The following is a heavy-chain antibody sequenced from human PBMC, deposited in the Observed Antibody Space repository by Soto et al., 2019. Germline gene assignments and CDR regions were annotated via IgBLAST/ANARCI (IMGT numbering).Heavy chain of an antibody. CDR3: ARDWGIVATTYDYYGMDD. Sequence: QVQLVQSGAEVKKPGASVKVSCKASGYTFTSYGISWVRQAPGQGLECMGWISAYNGNTNYAQKLQGTDTMTTDTSTSTANMELRSLRSDHTAVYYCARDWGIVATTYDYYGMDDWGQGTTATVSS. V-gene: IGHV1-18*01. D-gene: IGHD5-12*01. CDR1: GYTFTSYG. J-gene: IGHJ6*02. CDR2: ISAYNGNT.